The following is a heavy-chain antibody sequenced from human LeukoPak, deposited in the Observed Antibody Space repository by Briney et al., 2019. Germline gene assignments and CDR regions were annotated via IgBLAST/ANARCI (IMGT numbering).Heavy chain of an antibody. J-gene: IGHJ5*02. V-gene: IGHV6-1*01. CDR3: ARDPPPTGRNWFDP. CDR2: TYYRSKWYN. D-gene: IGHD1-1*01. Sequence: SQTLSLTCAISGDSVSSNSAAWNWSRQSPSRGLEWLGRTYYRSKWYNDYAVSVKSRITINPDTSKNQFSLQLNSVTPEDTAVYYCARDPPPTGRNWFDPWGQGTLVTVSS. CDR1: GDSVSSNSAA.